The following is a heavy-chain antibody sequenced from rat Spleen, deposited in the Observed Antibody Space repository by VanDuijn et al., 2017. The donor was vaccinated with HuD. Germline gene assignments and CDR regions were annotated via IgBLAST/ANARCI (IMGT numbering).Heavy chain of an antibody. CDR3: TREGGRFDY. V-gene: IGHV5-27*01. D-gene: IGHD5-1*01. Sequence: EVQLVESGGGLVQPGRSLKLSCAASGFTFSNYDMAWVRQAPTKGLEWVASISTSGGSTYYLDSVKGRFTISRDNAKSTLYLQMNSLRSEDTATYYCTREGGRFDYWGQGVMVTVSS. J-gene: IGHJ2*01. CDR1: GFTFSNYD. CDR2: ISTSGGST.